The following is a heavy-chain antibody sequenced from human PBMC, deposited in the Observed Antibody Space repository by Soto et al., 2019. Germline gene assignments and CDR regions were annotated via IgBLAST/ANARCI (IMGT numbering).Heavy chain of an antibody. D-gene: IGHD6-6*01. V-gene: IGHV3-73*02. Sequence: EVQLVESGGGLVQPGGSLKLSCAASGFTFSGSAMHWVRQASGKGLEWVGRIRSKANSYAKAYSASVKGRFTISRDDTKNTGYLQMNSLKTEDTAVYYCTRLIAVTAARADIEGGYYGMDVWGQGTTVTVSS. CDR3: TRLIAVTAARADIEGGYYGMDV. J-gene: IGHJ6*02. CDR2: IRSKANSYAK. CDR1: GFTFSGSA.